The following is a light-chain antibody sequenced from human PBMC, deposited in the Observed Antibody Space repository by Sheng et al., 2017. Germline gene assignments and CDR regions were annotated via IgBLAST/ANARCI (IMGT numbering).Light chain of an antibody. J-gene: IGKJ3*01. V-gene: IGKV3-15*01. CDR3: QQYNSYSFT. Sequence: EIVMTQSPATLSVSPGERATLSCRASQSVNSNLAWYQQKPGLPPRLIIYSASSRATGIPARFSGSGSGTEFTLTISSLQPDDFATYYCQQYNSYSFTFGPGTKVDIK. CDR1: QSVNSN. CDR2: SAS.